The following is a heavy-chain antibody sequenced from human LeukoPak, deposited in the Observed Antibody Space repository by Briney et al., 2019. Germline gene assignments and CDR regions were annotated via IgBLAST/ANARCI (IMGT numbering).Heavy chain of an antibody. CDR2: IYSTVT. D-gene: IGHD3-10*01. CDR1: GGSISTYY. V-gene: IGHV4-4*07. CDR3: ARDSGTTGEVKFDP. J-gene: IGHJ5*02. Sequence: SETLSLTSTVSGGSISTYYLSWIRQPAGRGLEWMGRIYSTVTTYNPSLKSRVTMSADTSRKHVSLPLNSVTAAETAVYYCARDSGTTGEVKFDPWGQGTLVTVSS.